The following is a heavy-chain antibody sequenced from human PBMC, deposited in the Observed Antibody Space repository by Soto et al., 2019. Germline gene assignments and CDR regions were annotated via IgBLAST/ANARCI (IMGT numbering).Heavy chain of an antibody. CDR3: ARDIYDSSGYYYRASYFDY. V-gene: IGHV3-33*01. Sequence: GGSLRLSCAASGFTFSSYCMHWVRQAPGKGLEWVAVIWYDGSNKYYADSVKGRFTISRDNSKNTLYLQMNSLRAEDTAVYYCARDIYDSSGYYYRASYFDYWGQGTLVNVSS. CDR2: IWYDGSNK. D-gene: IGHD3-22*01. J-gene: IGHJ4*02. CDR1: GFTFSSYC.